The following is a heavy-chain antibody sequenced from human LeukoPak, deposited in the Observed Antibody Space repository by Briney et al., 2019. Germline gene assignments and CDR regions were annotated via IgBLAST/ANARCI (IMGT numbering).Heavy chain of an antibody. D-gene: IGHD5-18*01. V-gene: IGHV3-48*01. CDR1: GFTFSSYS. CDR2: ISSSSSTI. Sequence: QPGGSLRLSCAVSGFTFSSYSMNWVRQAPGKGLEWVSYISSSSSTIYYADSVKGRFNISRDNAENSLYLQMNSLRAEDTAVYFCARGYSYGSYYAMDIWGQGTTVTV. J-gene: IGHJ6*02. CDR3: ARGYSYGSYYAMDI.